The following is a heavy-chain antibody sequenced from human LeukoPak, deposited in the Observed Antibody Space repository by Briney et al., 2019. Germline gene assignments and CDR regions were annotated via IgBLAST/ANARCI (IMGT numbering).Heavy chain of an antibody. Sequence: SETLSLTCAVCGGSFSGYYWSWIRQPPGKGLEWIGEINHSGSTNYNPSLKSRVTISVDTSKNQFSLKLSSVTAADTAVYYCAREGGYSGYDYWDYWGQGTLVTVSS. D-gene: IGHD5-12*01. CDR1: GGSFSGYY. CDR3: AREGGYSGYDYWDY. CDR2: INHSGST. J-gene: IGHJ4*02. V-gene: IGHV4-34*01.